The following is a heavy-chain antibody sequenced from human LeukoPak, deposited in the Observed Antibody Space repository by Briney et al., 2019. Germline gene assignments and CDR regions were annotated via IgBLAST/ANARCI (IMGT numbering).Heavy chain of an antibody. V-gene: IGHV1-46*01. Sequence: ASVKVSCKASGGTFSSYAISWVRQAPGQGLEWMGIINPSGGSTSYAQKFQGRVTMTRDMSTSTVYMELSSLRSEDTAVYYCARGMGATMVRGGHWDWGQGTLVTVSS. CDR3: ARGMGATMVRGGHWD. J-gene: IGHJ4*02. D-gene: IGHD3-10*01. CDR2: INPSGGST. CDR1: GGTFSSYA.